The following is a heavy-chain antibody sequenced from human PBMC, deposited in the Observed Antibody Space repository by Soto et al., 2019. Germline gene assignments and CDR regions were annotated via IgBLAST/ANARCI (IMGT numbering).Heavy chain of an antibody. CDR2: IDHDGPT. CDR1: GFIFSNYW. Sequence: EVQLVESGGGLVQPGGSLRLSCAGSGFIFSNYWMHWVRQAPGKGLEWVARIDHDGPTDYADSVRGRFTISRDNAENTLYLQMNSLRPEETAVYYCVRDSHGDYWGQGTLVTVSS. CDR3: VRDSHGDY. J-gene: IGHJ4*02. V-gene: IGHV3-74*01.